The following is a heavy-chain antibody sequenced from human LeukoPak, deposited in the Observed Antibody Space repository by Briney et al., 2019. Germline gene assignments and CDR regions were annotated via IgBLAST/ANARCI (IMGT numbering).Heavy chain of an antibody. CDR1: GGSISSYY. J-gene: IGHJ4*02. V-gene: IGHV4-59*12. D-gene: IGHD4-4*01. CDR3: ARGYSNSDY. Sequence: PSETLSLTCTVSGGSISSYYWSWIRQPPGKGLEWIGSIYYSGSTYYNPSLKSRVTISVDTSKNQFSLKLSSVTAADTAVYYCARGYSNSDYWGQGTLVTVSS. CDR2: IYYSGST.